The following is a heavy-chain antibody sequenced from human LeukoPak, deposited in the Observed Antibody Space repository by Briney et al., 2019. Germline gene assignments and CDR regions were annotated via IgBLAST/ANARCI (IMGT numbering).Heavy chain of an antibody. J-gene: IGHJ5*02. CDR1: GFTFSSYE. CDR2: ISSSGSTI. D-gene: IGHD6-6*01. Sequence: GGSLRLSCAASGFTFSSYEMNWVRQAPGKGLEWVSYISSSGSTIYDADSVKGRFTISRDNAKNSLYLQMNSLRAEDTAVYYCARGSLFSRAARSFFSWGQGTLVTVSS. V-gene: IGHV3-48*03. CDR3: ARGSLFSRAARSFFS.